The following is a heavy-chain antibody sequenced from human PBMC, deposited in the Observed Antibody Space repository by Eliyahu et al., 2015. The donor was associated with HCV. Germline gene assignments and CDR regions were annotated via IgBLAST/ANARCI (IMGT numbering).Heavy chain of an antibody. CDR2: ISGTGGST. V-gene: IGHV3-23*01. J-gene: IGHJ4*02. CDR3: ANLDSNDYFNY. D-gene: IGHD4-11*01. Sequence: EVQVLESGGGLVQPGESLRLSCAASGFPFSNYAMSWXRQAPGKGLGWVSAISGTGGSTYYADSVKGRFTISRDNSKNTVYLHMNSLRAEDTAIYYCANLDSNDYFNYWGQGTLVTVSS. CDR1: GFPFSNYA.